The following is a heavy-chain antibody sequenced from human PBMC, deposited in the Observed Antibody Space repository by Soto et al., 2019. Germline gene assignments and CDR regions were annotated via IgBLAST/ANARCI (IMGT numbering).Heavy chain of an antibody. J-gene: IGHJ4*02. V-gene: IGHV3-33*01. Sequence: QVQLVESGGGVVQPGRSLRLSCAASGFTFSSYGMHWVRQAPGKGLEWVAVIWYDGSNKYYADSVKGRFTISRDNSKNTVYLQMNSLRAEDTAVYYCARGFSEVVTEYFDYWGQGTLVTVSS. CDR2: IWYDGSNK. CDR1: GFTFSSYG. CDR3: ARGFSEVVTEYFDY. D-gene: IGHD5-18*01.